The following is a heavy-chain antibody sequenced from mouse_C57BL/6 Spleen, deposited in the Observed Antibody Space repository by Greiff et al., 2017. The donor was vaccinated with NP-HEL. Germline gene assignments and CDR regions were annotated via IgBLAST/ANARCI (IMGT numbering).Heavy chain of an antibody. CDR2: IHPNSGST. V-gene: IGHV1-64*01. Sequence: QVQLKQPGAELVKPGASVTLSCKASGYTFTSYWMHWVKQRPGQGLEWIGMIHPNSGSTNYNEKFKSKATLTVDKSSSTAYMQLSSLTSEDSAVYYCASTTVVATDYAMDYWGQGTSVTVSS. J-gene: IGHJ4*01. CDR3: ASTTVVATDYAMDY. D-gene: IGHD1-1*01. CDR1: GYTFTSYW.